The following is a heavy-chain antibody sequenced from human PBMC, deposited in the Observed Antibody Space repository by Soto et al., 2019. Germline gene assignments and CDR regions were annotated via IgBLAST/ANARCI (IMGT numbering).Heavy chain of an antibody. J-gene: IGHJ5*02. CDR1: GGTIRSTDW. V-gene: IGHV4-4*01. D-gene: IGHD6-19*01. Sequence: LXLTFGFSGGTIRSTDWWTWVRQPPGKGLEWIGEIFQSGSTNYTPSLESRVTISVDKSKNQFSLTLTSVTAADTAVYFCARGRGRYSSGWSWFDPWGQGILVTVSS. CDR3: ARGRGRYSSGWSWFDP. CDR2: IFQSGST.